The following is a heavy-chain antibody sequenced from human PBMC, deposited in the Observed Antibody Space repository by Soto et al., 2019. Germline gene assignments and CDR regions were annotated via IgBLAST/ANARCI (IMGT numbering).Heavy chain of an antibody. Sequence: QVQLVQSGAEVKKPGASVKVSCKASGYTFTSYDINWVRQATGPGLEWMGWMNPNSGNTGYAQKFQGRVTMTRNTPISTAYMELSSLRSGDTAVYYCARGSKGSSWYAYWFDPWGQGTLVTVSS. CDR2: MNPNSGNT. D-gene: IGHD6-13*01. V-gene: IGHV1-8*01. CDR1: GYTFTSYD. CDR3: ARGSKGSSWYAYWFDP. J-gene: IGHJ5*02.